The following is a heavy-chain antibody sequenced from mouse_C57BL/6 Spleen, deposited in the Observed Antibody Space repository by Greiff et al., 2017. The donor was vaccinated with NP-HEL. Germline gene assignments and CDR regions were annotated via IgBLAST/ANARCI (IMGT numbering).Heavy chain of an antibody. CDR1: GYTFTDYY. D-gene: IGHD1-1*01. J-gene: IGHJ4*01. V-gene: IGHV1-19*01. CDR2: INPYNGGT. Sequence: EVQLQESGPVLVKPGASVKMSCKASGYTFTDYYMNWVKQSHGKSLEWIGVINPYNGGTSYNQKFKGKATLTVDKSSSTAYMELNSLTSEDSAVYYCAPSHYYGSSLYYYAMDYWGQGTSVTVSS. CDR3: APSHYYGSSLYYYAMDY.